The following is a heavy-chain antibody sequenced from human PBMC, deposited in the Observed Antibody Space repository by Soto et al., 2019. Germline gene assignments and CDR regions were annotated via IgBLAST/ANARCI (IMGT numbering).Heavy chain of an antibody. J-gene: IGHJ4*02. CDR1: GYTFTSYD. D-gene: IGHD1-1*01. CDR2: MNPNTGNS. CDR3: ARRAETNGWNGFGADKYYFDF. V-gene: IGHV1-8*01. Sequence: QVQLVQSGAEVRNPGASVKVSCEASGYTFTSYDIYWLRQATGQGLEWMGFMNPNTGNSGYAQKFPGRVTMTSDTSISTAHMELSSLRSEDTAVYYCARRAETNGWNGFGADKYYFDFWGQGTLVTVSS.